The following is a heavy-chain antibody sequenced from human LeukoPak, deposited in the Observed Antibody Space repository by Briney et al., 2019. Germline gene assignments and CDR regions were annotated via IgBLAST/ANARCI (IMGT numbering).Heavy chain of an antibody. V-gene: IGHV3-33*01. Sequence: PGRSLRLSCAASGLTFRPYGMHWLRQAPGKGLEWVADIWNDGSNKYYADSVKGRFTISRDNSEDTLYMQMHSQRVDDTPVYYWARVVGPFEYWGPGTLVTVSS. CDR3: ARVVGPFEY. J-gene: IGHJ4*03. D-gene: IGHD3/OR15-3a*01. CDR2: IWNDGSNK. CDR1: GLTFRPYG.